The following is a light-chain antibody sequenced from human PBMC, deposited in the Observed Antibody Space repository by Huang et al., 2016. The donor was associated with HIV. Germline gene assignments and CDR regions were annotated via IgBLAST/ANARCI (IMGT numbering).Light chain of an antibody. CDR2: DAS. CDR3: QQRSNWPRT. V-gene: IGKV3-11*01. CDR1: QSVSSY. Sequence: EIVLTQSPATLSLSPGERATLSCWASQSVSSYLAWYQQKPGQAPRLLLYDASNRATGIPARFSGRGSGTDFTLTISSLEPEDFAVYYCQQRSNWPRTFGQGTKVEIK. J-gene: IGKJ1*01.